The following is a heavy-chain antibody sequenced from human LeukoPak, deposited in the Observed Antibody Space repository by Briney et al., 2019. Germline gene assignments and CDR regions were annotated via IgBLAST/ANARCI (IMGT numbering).Heavy chain of an antibody. J-gene: IGHJ4*02. V-gene: IGHV3-7*04. CDR1: GFTFSIYW. CDR2: INQDGSGN. D-gene: IGHD2-15*01. Sequence: GGSLRPSCAASGFTFSIYWMSWVRQAPGKGPEWVANINQDGSGNSYVDSVKGRFTISRDNAKDSLFLQMQSLRAEDTAVYYCARGSVAAPNFDIWGQGTLVTVSS. CDR3: ARGSVAAPNFDI.